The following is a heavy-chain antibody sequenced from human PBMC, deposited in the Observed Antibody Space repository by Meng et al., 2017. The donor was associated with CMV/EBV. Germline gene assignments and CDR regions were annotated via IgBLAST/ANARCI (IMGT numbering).Heavy chain of an antibody. CDR2: IYYSGST. Sequence: HVQLQESAPGLVKPSQTLSLTCTVSGCSISSGDYYWSWIRQPPGKGLEWIGYIYYSGSTYYNPSLKSRVTISVDTSKNQFSLKLSSVTAADTAVYYCARDNRRGGVDYWGQGTLVTVSS. J-gene: IGHJ4*02. CDR3: ARDNRRGGVDY. V-gene: IGHV4-30-4*08. CDR1: GCSISSGDYY. D-gene: IGHD3-3*01.